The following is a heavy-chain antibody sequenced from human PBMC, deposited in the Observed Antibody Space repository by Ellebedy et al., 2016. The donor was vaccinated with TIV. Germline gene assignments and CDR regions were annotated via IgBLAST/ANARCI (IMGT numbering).Heavy chain of an antibody. J-gene: IGHJ4*02. V-gene: IGHV4-31*03. Sequence: SETLSLXCTVSGGSISSGGYYWSWIRQHPGKGLEWIGYIYYSGSTYYNPSLKSRVTISVDTSKNQFSLKLSSVTAADTAVYYCARGVRSRLTLNYFDYWGQGTLVTVSS. CDR2: IYYSGST. D-gene: IGHD2-15*01. CDR3: ARGVRSRLTLNYFDY. CDR1: GGSISSGGYY.